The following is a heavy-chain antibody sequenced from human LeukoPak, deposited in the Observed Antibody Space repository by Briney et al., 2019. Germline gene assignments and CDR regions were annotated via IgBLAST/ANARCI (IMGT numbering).Heavy chain of an antibody. V-gene: IGHV1-24*01. Sequence: ASVKVSCKVSGYTLTELSMHWVRQAPGKRLEWMGGFDPEDGETIYAQKFQGRVTMTEDTSTDTAYMELSSLRSEDTAVYYCATVAGQIGDFDYWGQGTLVTVSS. CDR2: FDPEDGET. D-gene: IGHD6-19*01. J-gene: IGHJ4*02. CDR3: ATVAGQIGDFDY. CDR1: GYTLTELS.